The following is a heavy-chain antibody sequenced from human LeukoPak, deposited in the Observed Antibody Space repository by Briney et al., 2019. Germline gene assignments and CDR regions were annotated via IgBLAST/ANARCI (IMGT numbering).Heavy chain of an antibody. CDR1: GFTFSSYG. CDR3: ARGGDIVVVPAAMDFDY. J-gene: IGHJ4*02. D-gene: IGHD2-2*01. Sequence: GGSLRLSCAASGFTFSSYGMHWVRQAPGKGLEWVAVIWYDGSNKYYADSVKGRFTISRDNSKNTQYLQMNSLRAEDTAVYYCARGGDIVVVPAAMDFDYWGQGTLVTVSS. CDR2: IWYDGSNK. V-gene: IGHV3-33*01.